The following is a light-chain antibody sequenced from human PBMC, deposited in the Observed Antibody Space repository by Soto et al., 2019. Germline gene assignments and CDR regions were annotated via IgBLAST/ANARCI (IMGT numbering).Light chain of an antibody. CDR1: QYINRW. CDR3: QQYNSYSYS. J-gene: IGKJ2*01. V-gene: IGKV1-5*03. CDR2: KAS. Sequence: DIQMTQSPSTLSASVGDRVTITCRASQYINRWLAWYQQKPGKAPKLLIYKASSLESGVPSRFSGSGSGTEFTLTISSLQPDDFATYYGQQYNSYSYSFGQGTKLEIK.